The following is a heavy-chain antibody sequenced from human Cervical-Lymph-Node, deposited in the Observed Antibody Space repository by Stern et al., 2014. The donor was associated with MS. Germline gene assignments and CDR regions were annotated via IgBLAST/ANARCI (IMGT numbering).Heavy chain of an antibody. CDR3: ARLSTATISYYFDY. V-gene: IGHV4-39*01. Sequence: QVQLQESGPGLVKPSETLSLTCTVSGGSISSSSYYWGWIRQPPGKGLEWIGSIYYSGSTYYNPSLQSRVTISVDTSKNQFSLKLSSVTAADTAVYYCARLSTATISYYFDYWGQGTLVTVSS. CDR2: IYYSGST. D-gene: IGHD5-24*01. CDR1: GGSISSSSYY. J-gene: IGHJ4*02.